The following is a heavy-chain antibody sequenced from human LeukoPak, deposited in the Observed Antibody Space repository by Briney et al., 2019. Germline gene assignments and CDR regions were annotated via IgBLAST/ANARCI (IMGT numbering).Heavy chain of an antibody. Sequence: GASVKVSCKASGGTFSSYAISWVRQAPGQGLEWMGGIIPIFGTANYAQKFQGRVTITADKSTSTAYMELSSLRSEDTAVYYCASYGSGSFPHYYYYYMDVWGKGTTVTVSS. J-gene: IGHJ6*03. CDR1: GGTFSSYA. V-gene: IGHV1-69*06. D-gene: IGHD3-10*01. CDR2: IIPIFGTA. CDR3: ASYGSGSFPHYYYYYMDV.